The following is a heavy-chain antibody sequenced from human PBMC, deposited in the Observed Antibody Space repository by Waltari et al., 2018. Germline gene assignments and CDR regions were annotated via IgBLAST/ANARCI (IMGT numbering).Heavy chain of an antibody. V-gene: IGHV3-21*01. Sequence: EVQLVESGGGLVKPGGSLRLSCAASGFTFSSYSMNWVRQAAGKGLEWVSSISSSSVYMYSADSWKARFTISRDNAKNSLCLKMTSLSDEDTAVYYCARDTAYPSYYGMDVLGQGTTVTVSS. CDR1: GFTFSSYS. J-gene: IGHJ6*02. CDR2: ISSSSVYM. CDR3: ARDTAYPSYYGMDV. D-gene: IGHD2-21*02.